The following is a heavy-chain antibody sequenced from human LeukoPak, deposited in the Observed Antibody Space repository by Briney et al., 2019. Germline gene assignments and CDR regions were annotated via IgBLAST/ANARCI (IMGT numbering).Heavy chain of an antibody. CDR3: ARVSRRHDILTGYSMGVFDY. D-gene: IGHD3-9*01. Sequence: SETLSLTCTVSGGSISSYYWSWIRQPPGKGLEWIGYIHYTGNTNYNPSLKSRVTISVDTSKNQFSLKLSSVTAADTAVYYCARVSRRHDILTGYSMGVFDYWGQGTLVTVSS. CDR1: GGSISSYY. V-gene: IGHV4-59*08. J-gene: IGHJ4*02. CDR2: IHYTGNT.